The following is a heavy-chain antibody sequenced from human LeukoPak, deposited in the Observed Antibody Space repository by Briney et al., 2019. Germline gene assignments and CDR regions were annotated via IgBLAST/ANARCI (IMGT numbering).Heavy chain of an antibody. D-gene: IGHD2-2*01. CDR3: ARVSVCSSTSCYSVFDY. CDR1: GFTFSSYG. CDR2: IWYGGSNK. V-gene: IGHV3-33*08. Sequence: PGGSLRLSCAASGFTFSSYGMHWVRQAPGKGLEWVAVIWYGGSNKYYADSVKGRFTISRDNAKNTLHLQMNRLRDEDTAVYYCARVSVCSSTSCYSVFDYLGQGTLVTVSS. J-gene: IGHJ4*02.